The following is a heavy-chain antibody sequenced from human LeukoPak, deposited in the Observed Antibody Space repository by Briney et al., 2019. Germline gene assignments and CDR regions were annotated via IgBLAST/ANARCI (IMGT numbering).Heavy chain of an antibody. CDR3: ARGHDYGDGGQ. D-gene: IGHD4-17*01. Sequence: KPGGSLRLSCAVSGFTFNDESKNLGRQAPGKGLEWVSAISSSGTYMYYGDSVKGRFTISRDNVKNSLFLQMDSLSGEDTAVYYCARGHDYGDGGQWGQGTLVTVSS. CDR1: GFTFNDES. J-gene: IGHJ4*02. V-gene: IGHV3-21*01. CDR2: ISSSGTYM.